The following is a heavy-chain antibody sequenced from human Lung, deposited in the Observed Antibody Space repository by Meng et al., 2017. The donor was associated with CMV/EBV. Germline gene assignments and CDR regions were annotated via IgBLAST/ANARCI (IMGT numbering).Heavy chain of an antibody. CDR1: GFTFLWHA. J-gene: IGHJ4*02. D-gene: IGHD6-19*01. CDR2: IANNRSNQ. V-gene: IGHV3-30*14. Sequence: VELGEVGGGVVPPGRSLRLSCAAHGFTFLWHAMQWVRQAPVKGMGWVAFIANNRSNQYFEGRVKIRFNMSRDKSKQTLNLQMNSLRAEDSAVYYCARGQWHSLDYWGQGTLVTVSS. CDR3: ARGQWHSLDY.